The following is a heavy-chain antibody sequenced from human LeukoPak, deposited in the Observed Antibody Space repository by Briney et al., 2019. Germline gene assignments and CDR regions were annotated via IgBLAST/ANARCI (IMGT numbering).Heavy chain of an antibody. CDR1: GGTFSSYA. V-gene: IGHV1-69*05. Sequence: SVKVSCKASGGTFSSYAISWVRQAPGQGLEWMGGIIPIFGTANYAQKFQGRVRITTDESTSTAYMELSSLRSEDTAVYYCATVPEGVPDAFDIWGQGTMVTVSS. D-gene: IGHD3-16*01. CDR3: ATVPEGVPDAFDI. J-gene: IGHJ3*02. CDR2: IIPIFGTA.